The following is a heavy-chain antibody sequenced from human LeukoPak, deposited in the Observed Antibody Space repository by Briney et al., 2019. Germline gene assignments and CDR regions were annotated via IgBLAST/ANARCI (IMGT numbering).Heavy chain of an antibody. CDR3: ARDSSSYYGSFDY. Sequence: PSETLSLTCAVYGGSFSGYYWSWIRQPPGKGLEWIGYIYYSGSTNYNPSLKSRVTISVDTSKNQFSLKVSSVTAADTAVYFCARDSSSYYGSFDYWGRGALVTVSS. D-gene: IGHD6-13*01. CDR2: IYYSGST. CDR1: GGSFSGYY. V-gene: IGHV4-59*01. J-gene: IGHJ4*02.